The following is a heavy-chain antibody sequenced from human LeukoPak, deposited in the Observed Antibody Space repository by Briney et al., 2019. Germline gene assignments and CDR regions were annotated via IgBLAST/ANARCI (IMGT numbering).Heavy chain of an antibody. CDR1: GYTFTGYY. CDR3: ASGYYDSSGYPLYFDY. CDR2: INPNSGGT. Sequence: ASVKVSCKASGYTFTGYYMHWVRQAPGQGLEWMGWINPNSGGTNYAQKFQGRVTMTRDTSISTAYMELSRLRSDDTAVYYCASGYYDSSGYPLYFDYWGQGTLVTVPS. V-gene: IGHV1-2*02. J-gene: IGHJ4*02. D-gene: IGHD3-22*01.